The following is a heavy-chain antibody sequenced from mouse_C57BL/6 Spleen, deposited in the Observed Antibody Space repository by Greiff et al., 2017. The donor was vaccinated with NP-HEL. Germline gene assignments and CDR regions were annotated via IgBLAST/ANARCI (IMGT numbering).Heavy chain of an antibody. CDR2: IDPENGDT. Sequence: EVQLQQSGAELVRPGASVKLSCTASGFNINDDYMHWVKQRPEQGLEWIGWIDPENGDTEYDSKFQGKATLTADTSSSTAYLQLSSLTSEDTAVLYCTNRSVPYYFDYWGQGTTLTVSS. CDR1: GFNINDDY. J-gene: IGHJ2*01. V-gene: IGHV14-4*01. D-gene: IGHD3-2*02. CDR3: TNRSVPYYFDY.